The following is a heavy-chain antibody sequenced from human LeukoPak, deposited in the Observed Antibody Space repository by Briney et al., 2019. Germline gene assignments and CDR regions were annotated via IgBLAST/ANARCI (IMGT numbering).Heavy chain of an antibody. D-gene: IGHD2-2*02. CDR2: INPNSGGT. J-gene: IGHJ4*02. CDR1: GYTFTSYD. V-gene: IGHV1-2*02. Sequence: ASVKVSCKASGYTFTSYDINWVRQATGQGLEWMGWINPNSGGTNYAQKFQGRVTMTRDTSISTAYMELSRLRSDDTAVYYCARGDVVVPAAIPPDYWGQGTLVTVSS. CDR3: ARGDVVVPAAIPPDY.